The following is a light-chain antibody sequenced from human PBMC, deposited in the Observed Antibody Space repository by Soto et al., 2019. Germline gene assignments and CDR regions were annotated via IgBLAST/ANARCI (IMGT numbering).Light chain of an antibody. CDR1: LDIRGY. CDR2: SAS. Sequence: DIQLTQSPSFLSASVGDTVTITCRASLDIRGYLAWYQQKPGKGPRLLIYSASPLQGGVPSRFSGSGSGTEFTLTSSRLQPEDLASYYCQQLDRYPFTFGGGTKVEIK. CDR3: QQLDRYPFT. V-gene: IGKV1-9*01. J-gene: IGKJ4*01.